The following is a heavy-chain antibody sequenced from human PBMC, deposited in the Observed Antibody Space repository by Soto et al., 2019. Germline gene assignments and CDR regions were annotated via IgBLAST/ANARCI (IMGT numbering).Heavy chain of an antibody. CDR1: GFTFSSYW. D-gene: IGHD3-10*01. J-gene: IGHJ4*02. CDR3: ARDSSSAYYYGSGSLAY. Sequence: EVQLVESGGGLVQPGGSLRLSCAASGFTFSSYWMSWVRQAPGKGLEWVANIKQDGSEKYYVDSVKGRFTISRDNAKNSLYLQMNSLRAEDTAVYYCARDSSSAYYYGSGSLAYWGQGTLVTVSS. V-gene: IGHV3-7*01. CDR2: IKQDGSEK.